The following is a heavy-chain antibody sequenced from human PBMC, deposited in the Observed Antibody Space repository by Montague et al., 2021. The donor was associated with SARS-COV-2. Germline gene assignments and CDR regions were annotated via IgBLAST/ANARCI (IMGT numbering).Heavy chain of an antibody. CDR2: ISSSGST. D-gene: IGHD2-2*02. CDR3: ARLWDFYGSSCYKNCWFDP. CDR1: AGSISTNSYY. J-gene: IGHJ5*02. V-gene: IGHV4-39*02. Sequence: SETLSLTCTVSAGSISTNSYYWAWIRQPPGRGLEWIGSISSSGSTHFNPSLESRLTMSVDTSKNHFSLKLISVTAADTAVYYCARLWDFYGSSCYKNCWFDPWGQGTRVTVSS.